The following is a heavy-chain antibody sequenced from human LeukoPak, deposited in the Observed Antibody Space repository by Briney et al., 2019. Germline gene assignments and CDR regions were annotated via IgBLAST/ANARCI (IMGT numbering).Heavy chain of an antibody. CDR3: ASEDTAMSTGFDY. D-gene: IGHD5-18*01. Sequence: SVKVSCKXSGGTFSSYTISWVRQAPGQGLEWMGRIIPILGIANYPQKFQGRVTITADKSTSTAYMELSSLRSEDTAVYYCASEDTAMSTGFDYWGQGTLVTVSS. V-gene: IGHV1-69*02. J-gene: IGHJ4*02. CDR2: IIPILGIA. CDR1: GGTFSSYT.